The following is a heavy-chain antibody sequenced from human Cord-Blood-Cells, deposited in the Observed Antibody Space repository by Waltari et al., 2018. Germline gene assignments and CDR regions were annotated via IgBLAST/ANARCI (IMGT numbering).Heavy chain of an antibody. CDR2: INTNSGST. D-gene: IGHD3-3*01. V-gene: IGHV1-2*02. CDR3: ARSRTYYDFWSGYGY. J-gene: IGHJ4*02. Sequence: QLTLAPSGAAVMIPGPSALVSFRLSAPSLTRPLSHRVSPLPGQGLEWMGWINTNSGSTNYAQKCQGRVTMTRDTSISTAYMVLSRLRSDDTAVYYCARSRTYYDFWSGYGYWGQGTLVTVSS. CDR1: APSLTRPL.